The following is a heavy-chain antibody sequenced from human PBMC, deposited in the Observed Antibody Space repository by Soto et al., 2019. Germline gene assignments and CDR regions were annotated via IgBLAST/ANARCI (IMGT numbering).Heavy chain of an antibody. CDR3: ARGVDYGGNSAAFDI. J-gene: IGHJ3*02. Sequence: SETLSLTCTVSGGSISSYYWSWIRQPPGKGLEWIGYIYYSGSTNYNPSLKSRVTISVDTSKNQFSLKLSSVTAADTAVYYCARGVDYGGNSAAFDIWGQGTMVTVS. V-gene: IGHV4-59*01. CDR1: GGSISSYY. CDR2: IYYSGST. D-gene: IGHD4-17*01.